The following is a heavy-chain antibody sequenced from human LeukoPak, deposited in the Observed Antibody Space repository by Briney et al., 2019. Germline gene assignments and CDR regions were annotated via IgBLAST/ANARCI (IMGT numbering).Heavy chain of an antibody. CDR1: GLSFSSYT. CDR2: ISSSGSTI. V-gene: IGHV3-48*04. D-gene: IGHD2-15*01. J-gene: IGHJ4*02. Sequence: GGSLRLSCAPSGLSFSSYTIHWVRQAPGKGLEWVSYISSSGSTIYYADSVKGRFTTSRDNARNSLYLQMNSLRAEDTAVYYCAGYCGGGTCNAAGYWGQGTLVTVSS. CDR3: AGYCGGGTCNAAGY.